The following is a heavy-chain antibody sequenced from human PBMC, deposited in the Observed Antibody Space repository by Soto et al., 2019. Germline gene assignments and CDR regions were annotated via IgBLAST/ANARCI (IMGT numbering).Heavy chain of an antibody. Sequence: SVKVSCKASGGTFYTYTFSWVRQAPGQGLEWMGSITPIYPTTNYAEKFQGRLPVTADGSTNTAYMELNSLTSEDTAVYYCARIPRYSFPTSDDLDSWGQATLVTVSS. CDR2: ITPIYPTT. V-gene: IGHV1-69*13. J-gene: IGHJ4*02. CDR3: ARIPRYSFPTSDDLDS. D-gene: IGHD5-18*01. CDR1: GGTFYTYT.